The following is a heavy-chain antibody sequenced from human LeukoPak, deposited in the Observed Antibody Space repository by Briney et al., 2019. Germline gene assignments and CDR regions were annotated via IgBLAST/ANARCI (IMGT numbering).Heavy chain of an antibody. J-gene: IGHJ4*02. D-gene: IGHD2-2*02. V-gene: IGHV4-4*02. CDR1: GGSISSSNW. CDR3: AREGYCSGTICYNFQY. Sequence: SGTLSLTCAVSGGSISSSNWWSWVRQPPGKGLEWIGEIYHSGSTNYNPSLKSRVTISVDTSKTQFSLKLRSVTAADTAVYYCAREGYCSGTICYNFQYWGQGTLVTVSS. CDR2: IYHSGST.